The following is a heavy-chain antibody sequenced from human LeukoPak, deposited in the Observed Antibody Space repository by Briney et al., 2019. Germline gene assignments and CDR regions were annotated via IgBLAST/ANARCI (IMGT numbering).Heavy chain of an antibody. J-gene: IGHJ5*02. CDR3: ARVSSIYYDSSGYYP. D-gene: IGHD3-22*01. CDR1: GGSFSGYY. Sequence: SETLSLTCAVYGGSFSGYYWSWIRQPPGKGLEWIGEINHSGSTNYNPSLKSRVTISVDTSKNQFSLKLSSVTAADTAVYYCARVSSIYYDSSGYYPWGQGTLVTVSS. V-gene: IGHV4-34*01. CDR2: INHSGST.